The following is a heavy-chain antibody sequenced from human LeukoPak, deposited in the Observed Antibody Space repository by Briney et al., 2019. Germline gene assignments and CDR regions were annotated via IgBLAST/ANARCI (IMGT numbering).Heavy chain of an antibody. V-gene: IGHV3-15*01. Sequence: KPGGSLRLSCAASGFTFSNAWMSWVRQAPGKGLEWVGSIKSKTDGGTTDYAAPVKGRFTISRDDSQNTLYLQMNSLKTEDTAVYYCTTGAPRAYSGSYSNCWGQGTLVTVSS. CDR2: IKSKTDGGTT. D-gene: IGHD1-26*01. J-gene: IGHJ4*02. CDR3: TTGAPRAYSGSYSNC. CDR1: GFTFSNAW.